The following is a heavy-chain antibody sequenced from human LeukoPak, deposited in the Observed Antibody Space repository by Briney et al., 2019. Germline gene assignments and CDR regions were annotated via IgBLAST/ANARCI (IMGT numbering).Heavy chain of an antibody. CDR3: ARDLPQITIFGVVTSYYFDY. Sequence: ASVKVSCKASGYTFSSYGISWVRQAPGQGLEWMGWISAYNGNTNYAQKLQGRVTMTTDTSTNTANMELRRLRSDDTAVYYCARDLPQITIFGVVTSYYFDYWGQGTLVTVSS. CDR1: GYTFSSYG. J-gene: IGHJ4*02. V-gene: IGHV1-18*01. D-gene: IGHD3-3*01. CDR2: ISAYNGNT.